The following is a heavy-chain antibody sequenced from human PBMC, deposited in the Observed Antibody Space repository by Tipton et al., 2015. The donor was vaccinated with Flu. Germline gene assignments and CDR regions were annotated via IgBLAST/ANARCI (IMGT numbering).Heavy chain of an antibody. J-gene: IGHJ4*02. Sequence: TLSLTCAVYGGTFSGYYWTWIRQPPGKRLEWIGEINDSGSANYNPSLKSQVTMSVDTSKHQFSLKVKSVTAADTAVYYCARTSGEADFDYWGQGTLVTVSS. CDR2: INDSGSA. CDR3: ARTSGEADFDY. D-gene: IGHD1-26*01. V-gene: IGHV4-34*01. CDR1: GGTFSGYY.